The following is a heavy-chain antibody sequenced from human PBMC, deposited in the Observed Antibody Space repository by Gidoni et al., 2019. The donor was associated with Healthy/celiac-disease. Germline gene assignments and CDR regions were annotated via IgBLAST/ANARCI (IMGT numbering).Heavy chain of an antibody. CDR3: AKDGDPYYDSNTRNFDY. V-gene: IGHV3-43*01. J-gene: IGHJ4*02. D-gene: IGHD3-22*01. CDR1: GITVDDYT. CDR2: ISWDGGST. Sequence: EVQRVESGGVVVQPGGSLRRSCAAAGITVDDYTMHCVRQAPGKGLEWVSLISWDGGSTYYADSVNGRFTISRDNIKSSLYLQMNSLRTEDTALYYCAKDGDPYYDSNTRNFDYWGQGTLVTVSS.